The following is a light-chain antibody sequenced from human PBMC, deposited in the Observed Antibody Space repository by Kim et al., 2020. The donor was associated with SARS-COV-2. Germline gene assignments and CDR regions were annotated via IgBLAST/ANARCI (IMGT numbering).Light chain of an antibody. Sequence: DIVMTQSPDSLAVSLGERATINCKSSQSVLSSSNNKYFLAWYQQKPGQPPKLLIYWASTRESGVSDRFSGSGSGTDFTLTISSLQAEDLAVYYGQQYYSAPQTFGQGTKVDIK. CDR2: WAS. V-gene: IGKV4-1*01. CDR3: QQYYSAPQT. CDR1: QSVLSSSNNKYF. J-gene: IGKJ1*01.